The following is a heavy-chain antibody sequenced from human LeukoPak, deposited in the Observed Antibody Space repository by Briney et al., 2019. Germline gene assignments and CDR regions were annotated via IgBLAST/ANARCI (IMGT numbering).Heavy chain of an antibody. J-gene: IGHJ4*02. CDR1: GFTFSSYG. CDR2: IRYDGSNE. Sequence: SGGSLRLSCAASGFTFSSYGMQWVRQAPGQGREWVAFIRYDGSNEYYADSVKGRFTSSRDNSKNTLYLQMNRLKAEDTAVYYCAKVGGATPRFPFDYGGRGTLVTVSS. D-gene: IGHD1-26*01. V-gene: IGHV3-30*02. CDR3: AKVGGATPRFPFDY.